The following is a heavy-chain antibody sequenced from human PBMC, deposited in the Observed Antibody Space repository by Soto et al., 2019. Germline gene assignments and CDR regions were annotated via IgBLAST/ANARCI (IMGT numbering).Heavy chain of an antibody. CDR2: INPDGSDK. Sequence: GGSLSLSCAASGFTFSSYLMPWVRQPPGKGLERVASINPDGSDKSYVDSVKGRFTISKDNAKTSLVLEMSSLRAEDTAIYFCARDPNWGSGSWGQGTLVTVSS. CDR3: ARDPNWGSGS. D-gene: IGHD7-27*01. V-gene: IGHV3-7*01. CDR1: GFTFSSYL. J-gene: IGHJ5*02.